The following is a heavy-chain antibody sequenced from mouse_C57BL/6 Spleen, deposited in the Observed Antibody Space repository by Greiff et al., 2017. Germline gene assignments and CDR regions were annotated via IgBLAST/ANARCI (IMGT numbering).Heavy chain of an antibody. J-gene: IGHJ4*01. CDR3: ARDANDYDPYAMDY. Sequence: QVQLQQSGAELVKPGASVKMSCKASGYTFTSYWITWVKQRPGQGLEWIGDIYPGSGSTNYNEKFKSKATLTVDTSSSTAYMQLSSLTSEDSAVYYCARDANDYDPYAMDYWGQGTSVTVSS. V-gene: IGHV1-55*01. D-gene: IGHD2-4*01. CDR1: GYTFTSYW. CDR2: IYPGSGST.